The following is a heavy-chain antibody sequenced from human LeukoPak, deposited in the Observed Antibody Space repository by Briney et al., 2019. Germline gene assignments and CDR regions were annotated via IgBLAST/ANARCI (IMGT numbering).Heavy chain of an antibody. J-gene: IGHJ6*03. CDR1: GFTFSSYG. CDR2: IRYDGSNK. CDR3: AKSDFWSGYFYYYYMDV. V-gene: IGHV3-30*02. Sequence: PGGSLRLSCAASGFTFSSYGMHWVRQAPGKGLEWVAFIRYDGSNKYYADSVKGRFTISRDNSKNTLYLQMNSLRAEDTAVYYCAKSDFWSGYFYYYYMDVWGKGTTVTVSS. D-gene: IGHD3-3*01.